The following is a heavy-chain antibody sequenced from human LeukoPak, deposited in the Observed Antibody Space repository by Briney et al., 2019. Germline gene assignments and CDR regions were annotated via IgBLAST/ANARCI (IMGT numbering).Heavy chain of an antibody. V-gene: IGHV1-18*01. CDR2: ISAYNGNT. CDR3: ARLELYYDNVNVDY. D-gene: IGHD3-9*01. J-gene: IGHJ4*02. Sequence: ASVKVSCKASGYTFTSYDINWVRQATGQGLEWMGWISAYNGNTNYAQKLQGRVTMTTDTSTSTACMELRSLRSDDTAVYYCARLELYYDNVNVDYWGQGTLVTVSS. CDR1: GYTFTSYD.